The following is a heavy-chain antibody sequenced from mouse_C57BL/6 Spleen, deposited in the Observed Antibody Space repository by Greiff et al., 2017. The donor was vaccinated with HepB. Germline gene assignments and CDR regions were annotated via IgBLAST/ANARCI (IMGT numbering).Heavy chain of an antibody. CDR1: GYTFTDYY. V-gene: IGHV1-26*01. D-gene: IGHD3-3*01. CDR3: ARVDKGNWYFDV. Sequence: EVQLQQSGPELVKPGASVKISCKASGYTFTDYYMNWVKQSHGKSLEWIGDINPNNGGTSYNQKFKGKATLTVDKSSSTAYMELRSLTSEDSAVYYCARVDKGNWYFDVWGTGTTVTVSS. J-gene: IGHJ1*03. CDR2: INPNNGGT.